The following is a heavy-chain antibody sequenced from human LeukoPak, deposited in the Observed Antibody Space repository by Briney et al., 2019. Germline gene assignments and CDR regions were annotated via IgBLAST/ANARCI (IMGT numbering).Heavy chain of an antibody. D-gene: IGHD6-19*01. CDR2: ISSSGSTI. J-gene: IGHJ4*02. V-gene: IGHV3-11*01. Sequence: GGSLRLSCAASGFTFSDYYMSWLGQAPGKGVEGVSYISSSGSTIYYADSVKGRFTISRDNAKNSLYLQMNSLRAEDTAVYYCASGVAVAGYYFDYWGQGTLVTVSS. CDR3: ASGVAVAGYYFDY. CDR1: GFTFSDYY.